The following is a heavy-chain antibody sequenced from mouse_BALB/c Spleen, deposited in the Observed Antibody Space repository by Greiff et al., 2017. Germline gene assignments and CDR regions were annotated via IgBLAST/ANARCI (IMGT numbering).Heavy chain of an antibody. CDR3: ARSGSSPFAY. D-gene: IGHD1-1*01. CDR2: IWAGGST. CDR1: GFSLTSYG. Sequence: QVQLKESGPGLVAPSQSLSITCTVSGFSLTSYGVHWVRQPPGKGLEWLGVIWAGGSTNYNSALMSRLCISKDNSKSQVYLKMNSLQTDDTAMYYCARSGSSPFAYWGQGTVVTVSA. V-gene: IGHV2-9*02. J-gene: IGHJ3*01.